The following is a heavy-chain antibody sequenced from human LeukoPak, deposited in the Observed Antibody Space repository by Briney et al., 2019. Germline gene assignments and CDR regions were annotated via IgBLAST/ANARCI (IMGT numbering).Heavy chain of an antibody. Sequence: ASVKVSCKASGYTFTSYDINWVRQATGQGLEWMGWMNPNSGNTGYAQKFQGRVTMTRNTSISTVYMELSSLRSEDTAVYYCARGGSGSSWYGFYYYYMDVWGKGTTVTVSS. D-gene: IGHD6-13*01. CDR1: GYTFTSYD. CDR2: MNPNSGNT. V-gene: IGHV1-8*01. CDR3: ARGGSGSSWYGFYYYYMDV. J-gene: IGHJ6*03.